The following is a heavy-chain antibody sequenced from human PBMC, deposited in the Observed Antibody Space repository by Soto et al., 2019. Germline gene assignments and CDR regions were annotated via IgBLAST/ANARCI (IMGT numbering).Heavy chain of an antibody. D-gene: IGHD3-22*01. Sequence: SETLSLTCTISGGSISSSSYYWGWIRQPPGKGLEWIGSIYYSGSTYYNPSLKSRVTISVDTSKNQFSLKLSSVTAADTAVYYCARTHSTPYYYDSSGYPGYWGQGTLVTVSS. J-gene: IGHJ4*02. CDR1: GGSISSSSYY. CDR2: IYYSGST. V-gene: IGHV4-39*01. CDR3: ARTHSTPYYYDSSGYPGY.